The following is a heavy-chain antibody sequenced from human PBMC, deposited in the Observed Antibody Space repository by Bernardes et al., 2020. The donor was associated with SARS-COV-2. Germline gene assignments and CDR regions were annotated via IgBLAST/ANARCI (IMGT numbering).Heavy chain of an antibody. CDR2: INHSGST. CDR1: GGSFSGYY. CDR3: ARGGVVGATTDYYYYYGMDV. D-gene: IGHD1-26*01. V-gene: IGHV4-34*01. Sequence: SETLSLTCAVYGGSFSGYYWSWIRQPPGKGLEWIGEINHSGSTNYNPSLKSRVTISVDTSKNQFSLKLSSVTAADTAVYYCARGGVVGATTDYYYYYGMDVWGQGTTVTVSS. J-gene: IGHJ6*02.